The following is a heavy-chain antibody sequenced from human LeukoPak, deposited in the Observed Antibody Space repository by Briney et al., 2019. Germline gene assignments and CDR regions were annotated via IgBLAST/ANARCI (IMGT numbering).Heavy chain of an antibody. D-gene: IGHD4-17*01. CDR3: ARGGDYGDYVYDY. Sequence: SVKVSCKASGGTFSSYAISWVRQAPGQGLEWMGGIIPIFGTANYAQKFQGRVTITADESTSTAYMELSSLRSEGTAVYYCARGGDYGDYVYDYWGQGTLVTVSS. CDR1: GGTFSSYA. J-gene: IGHJ4*02. CDR2: IIPIFGTA. V-gene: IGHV1-69*13.